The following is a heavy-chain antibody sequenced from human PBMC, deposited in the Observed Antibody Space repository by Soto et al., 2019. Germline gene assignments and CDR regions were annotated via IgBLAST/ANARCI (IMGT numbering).Heavy chain of an antibody. CDR1: GDSFTGYS. V-gene: IGHV1-2*04. CDR2: INPNSGGT. CDR3: ARDLSYSNLLRRSGFDP. Sequence: GASVEVSCKASGDSFTGYSMHWVRQAPGQGLEWMGWINPNSGGTNYAQKFQGWVTMTRDTSISTAYMELSRLRSDDTAVYYCARDLSYSNLLRRSGFDPWGQGTLVTVSS. D-gene: IGHD4-4*01. J-gene: IGHJ5*02.